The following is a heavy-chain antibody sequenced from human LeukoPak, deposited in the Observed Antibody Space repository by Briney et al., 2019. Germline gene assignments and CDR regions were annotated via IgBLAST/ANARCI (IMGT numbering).Heavy chain of an antibody. CDR3: ARSTQAGSGDY. CDR1: GFTFSSYS. V-gene: IGHV3-21*01. D-gene: IGHD6-13*01. Sequence: GGCLRLSCAASGFTFSSYSMNWVRLAPGKGLEWVSSISSSSSYIYYADSVKGRLTISRDNAKNSLYLQMNSLRAEDTAVYYCARSTQAGSGDYWGQGTLVTVSS. CDR2: ISSSSSYI. J-gene: IGHJ4*02.